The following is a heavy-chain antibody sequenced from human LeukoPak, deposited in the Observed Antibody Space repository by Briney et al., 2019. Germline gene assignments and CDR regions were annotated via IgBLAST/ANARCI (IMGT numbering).Heavy chain of an antibody. D-gene: IGHD6-25*01. Sequence: GGSLRLSCAASGFTFSSYAMSRVRQPPGKGLEWVSAVSGSGGSTYYADSVKGRFTISRDNSKNTLYLQMSSLRAEDTAVYYCAKDGGSAPTFIDFWGQGTLVTVSS. CDR1: GFTFSSYA. CDR3: AKDGGSAPTFIDF. V-gene: IGHV3-23*01. J-gene: IGHJ4*02. CDR2: VSGSGGST.